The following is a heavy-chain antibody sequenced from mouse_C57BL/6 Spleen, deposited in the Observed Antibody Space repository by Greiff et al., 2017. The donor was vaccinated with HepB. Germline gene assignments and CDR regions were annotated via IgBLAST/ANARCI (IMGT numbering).Heavy chain of an antibody. J-gene: IGHJ4*01. CDR3: ASNYGSSLWDY. V-gene: IGHV1-55*01. CDR1: GYTFTSYW. Sequence: QVQLQQPGAELVKPGASVKMSCKASGYTFTSYWITWVKQRPGQGLEWIGDIYPGSGSTNYNEKFKSKATLTVDTSSSTSYMQLSSLTSEDSAVYYCASNYGSSLWDYWGQGTSVTVSS. D-gene: IGHD1-1*01. CDR2: IYPGSGST.